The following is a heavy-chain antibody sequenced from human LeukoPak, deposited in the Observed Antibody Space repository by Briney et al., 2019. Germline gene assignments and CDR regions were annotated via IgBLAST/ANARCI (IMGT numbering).Heavy chain of an antibody. D-gene: IGHD1-1*01. V-gene: IGHV3-23*01. J-gene: IGHJ4*02. CDR2: ISGSGGST. Sequence: PGGSLRLSCTASGFTFSSYGMSWVRQAPGKGLEWVSAISGSGGSTYYADSVKGRFTISRDNSKNTLYLQMNSLRAEDTAVYYCVTGQLDSLYYFDYWGQGTLVTVSS. CDR1: GFTFSSYG. CDR3: VTGQLDSLYYFDY.